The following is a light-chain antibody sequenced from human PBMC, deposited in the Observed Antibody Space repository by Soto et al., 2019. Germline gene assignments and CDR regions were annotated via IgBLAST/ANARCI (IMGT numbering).Light chain of an antibody. CDR2: GAS. J-gene: IGKJ1*01. V-gene: IGKV3-15*01. CDR3: QHYGSPGA. CDR1: QSVSLS. Sequence: EIVTQQPPAILSVSLGDTTILSCRTSQSVSLSLAWYKMRPGQPPRLLIYGASARATDIPARFSGSGSGTDLTLTISRLEPDEFAVYYCQHYGSPGAFGQGTKVDIK.